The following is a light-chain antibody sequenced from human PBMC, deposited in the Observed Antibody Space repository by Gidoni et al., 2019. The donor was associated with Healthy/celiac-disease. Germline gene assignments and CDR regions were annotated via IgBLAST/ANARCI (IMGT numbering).Light chain of an antibody. CDR3: SSYAGSNVV. CDR1: SSAVGGYNY. Sequence: QSALTQPPSASGSPGQSVTISCTGTSSAVGGYNYVSWYQQHPGKAPKLMIYEVSKRPSGVPDRFSGSKSGNTASLTVSGLQAEDEADYDCSSYAGSNVVFGGGTKLTVL. V-gene: IGLV2-8*01. CDR2: EVS. J-gene: IGLJ2*01.